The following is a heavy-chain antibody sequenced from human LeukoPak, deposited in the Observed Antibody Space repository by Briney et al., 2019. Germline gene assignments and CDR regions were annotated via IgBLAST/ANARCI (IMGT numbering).Heavy chain of an antibody. CDR1: GGSISRYY. CDR2: IYTSGST. J-gene: IGHJ5*02. CDR3: ARHVVAAAVINWFDP. V-gene: IGHV4-4*09. Sequence: SETLSLTCTVSGGSISRYYWSWIRQPPGKGLEWIGYIYTSGSTNYNPSLKSRVTISVDTSKNQFSLKLSSVTAADTAVYYCARHVVAAAVINWFDPWGQGTLVTVSS. D-gene: IGHD6-13*01.